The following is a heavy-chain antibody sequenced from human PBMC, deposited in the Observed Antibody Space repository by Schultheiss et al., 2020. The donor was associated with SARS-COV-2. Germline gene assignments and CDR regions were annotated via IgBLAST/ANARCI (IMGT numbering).Heavy chain of an antibody. D-gene: IGHD3-10*01. CDR2: IYYSGST. J-gene: IGHJ5*02. Sequence: SQTLSLTCTVSGGSINNGGYYWSWIRQHPRKGLEWIGYIYYSGSTNYNPSLKSRVTISVDTSKNQFSLKLSSVTAADTAVYYCARDTVRDPWGQGTLVTVSS. V-gene: IGHV4-31*03. CDR3: ARDTVRDP. CDR1: GGSINNGGYY.